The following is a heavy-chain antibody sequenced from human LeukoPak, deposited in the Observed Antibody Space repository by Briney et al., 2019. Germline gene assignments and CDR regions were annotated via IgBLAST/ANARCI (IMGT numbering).Heavy chain of an antibody. J-gene: IGHJ4*02. CDR1: GYTFTSYD. Sequence: VASVKVSCKASGYTFTSYDINWVRQAAGQGLEWMGWMNPNSGNAGYAQKFQDRVTMTRNTSISTACMELSSLRSEGTAVYYCARGAWYSGAYTTLYYFDYWGQGTLVTVSS. D-gene: IGHD6-19*01. V-gene: IGHV1-8*01. CDR2: MNPNSGNA. CDR3: ARGAWYSGAYTTLYYFDY.